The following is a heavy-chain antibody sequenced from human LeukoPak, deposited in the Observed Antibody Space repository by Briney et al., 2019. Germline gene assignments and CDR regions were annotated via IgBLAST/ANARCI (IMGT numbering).Heavy chain of an antibody. J-gene: IGHJ4*02. CDR3: ARDRGETISGWSRLAPSYYSDY. V-gene: IGHV4-4*07. CDR2: IYTSGST. CDR1: GGSISSYY. D-gene: IGHD6-19*01. Sequence: SETLSLTCTVSGGSISSYYWSWIRQPAGKGLEWIGRIYTSGSTNYNPSLKSRVTMSVDTSKNQFSLKLSSVTAADAAVYYCARDRGETISGWSRLAPSYYSDYWGQGTLVTVSS.